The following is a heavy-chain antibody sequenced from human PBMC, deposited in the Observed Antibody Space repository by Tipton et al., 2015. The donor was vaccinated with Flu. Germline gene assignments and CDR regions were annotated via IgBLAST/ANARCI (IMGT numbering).Heavy chain of an antibody. CDR1: GGSLSGYY. V-gene: IGHV3-20*01. CDR2: INWNGGRT. J-gene: IGHJ5*02. CDR3: VRGLSDTSNPFPGDL. D-gene: IGHD3-22*01. Sequence: LSLTCAVYGGSLSGYYWSWVRQVPGKGLEWVSGINWNGGRTGYADSVKGRFTISRDNAKNSLYLEMNSLRAEDTALYHCVRGLSDTSNPFPGDLWGQGTLVAVSS.